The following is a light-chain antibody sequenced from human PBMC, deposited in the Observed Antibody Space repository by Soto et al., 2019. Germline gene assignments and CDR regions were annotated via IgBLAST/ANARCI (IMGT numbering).Light chain of an antibody. CDR2: DAS. V-gene: IGKV1-5*01. CDR3: QRYESYPYT. Sequence: DIQMTQSPSTLSASVGDRVMITCRASQSISDWWAWYQQKPGKAPKLLIYDASSLEPGVPSSLSGSGSGTDYTLTISSLQPDDFATYSCQRYESYPYTFGPGTKADIK. CDR1: QSISDW. J-gene: IGKJ3*01.